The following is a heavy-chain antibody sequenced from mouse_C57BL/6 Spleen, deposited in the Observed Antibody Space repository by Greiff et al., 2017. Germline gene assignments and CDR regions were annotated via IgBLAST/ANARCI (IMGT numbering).Heavy chain of an antibody. V-gene: IGHV1-4*01. CDR3: ALGYDGYPAWFAY. CDR1: GYTFTSYT. CDR2: INPSSGYT. J-gene: IGHJ3*01. D-gene: IGHD2-3*01. Sequence: QVQLQQSGAELARPGASVKMSCKASGYTFTSYTMHWVKQRPGQGLEWIGYINPSSGYTKYNQKFKDKATLTADKSSSTAYMQLSSLTSEDSAVYYGALGYDGYPAWFAYWGQGTLVTVSA.